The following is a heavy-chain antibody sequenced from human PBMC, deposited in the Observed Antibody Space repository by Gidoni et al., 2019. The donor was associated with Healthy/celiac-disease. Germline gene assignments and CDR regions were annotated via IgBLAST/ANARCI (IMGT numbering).Heavy chain of an antibody. CDR2: INHSGST. CDR1: GGSLRGYY. Sequence: QVQLQQWGAGLLKPSETLSLTCAVYGGSLRGYYWSWIRQPPGKGLEWIGEINHSGSTNYNPSLKSRVTISVDTSKNQFSLKLSSVTAADTAVYYCARAPKYDFWSGYYCAFDIWGQGTMVTVSS. D-gene: IGHD3-3*01. CDR3: ARAPKYDFWSGYYCAFDI. J-gene: IGHJ3*02. V-gene: IGHV4-34*01.